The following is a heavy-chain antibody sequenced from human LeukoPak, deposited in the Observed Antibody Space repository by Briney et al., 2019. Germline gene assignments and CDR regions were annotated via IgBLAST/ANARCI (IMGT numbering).Heavy chain of an antibody. CDR1: GGTFSSYA. CDR2: IIPIFGIA. J-gene: IGHJ4*02. CDR3: ARDYYDSSGPPLDY. V-gene: IGHV1-69*04. D-gene: IGHD3-22*01. Sequence: ASVKVSCKASGGTFSSYAISWVRQAPGQGLEWMGRIIPIFGIANYAQKFQGRVTITADKSTSTAYMELSSLRSEDTAVYYCARDYYDSSGPPLDYWGQGTLVTGSS.